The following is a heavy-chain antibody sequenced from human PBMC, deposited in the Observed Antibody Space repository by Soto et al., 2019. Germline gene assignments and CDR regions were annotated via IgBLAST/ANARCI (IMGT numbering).Heavy chain of an antibody. V-gene: IGHV1-18*04. Sequence: QVQLVQSGAEVKKPGASVKVSCKASGYTFTSYGISWVRQAPGQGLEWMGWISAYNGKTNYAQKLQGRVTMTTDTSTSTAYMELRSLRSDDTAVYYCAREARYCSSTSCPWTSWGQGTMVTVSS. CDR2: ISAYNGKT. CDR3: AREARYCSSTSCPWTS. D-gene: IGHD2-2*01. J-gene: IGHJ3*01. CDR1: GYTFTSYG.